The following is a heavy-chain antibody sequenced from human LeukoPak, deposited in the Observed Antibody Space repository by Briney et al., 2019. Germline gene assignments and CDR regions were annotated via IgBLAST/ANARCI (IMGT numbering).Heavy chain of an antibody. Sequence: PGGSLRLSCAASGFTFSSYAMSWVRRAPGKGLEWVSAISGSGGSTYYADSVKGRFTISRDNSKNTLYLQMNSLRAEDTAVYYCAKDRSYYYDSSGPELDYWGQGTLVTVSS. D-gene: IGHD3-22*01. CDR2: ISGSGGST. CDR3: AKDRSYYYDSSGPELDY. V-gene: IGHV3-23*01. J-gene: IGHJ4*02. CDR1: GFTFSSYA.